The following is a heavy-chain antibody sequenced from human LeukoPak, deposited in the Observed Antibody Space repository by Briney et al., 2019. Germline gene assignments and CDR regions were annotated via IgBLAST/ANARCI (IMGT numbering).Heavy chain of an antibody. D-gene: IGHD2-15*01. CDR3: AREGEDCSGGSCYTSEYFQH. V-gene: IGHV4-61*08. CDR2: IYYSGST. Sequence: SETLSLTCTVSGGSISSGGYYWSWIRQPPGKGLEWIGYIYYSGSTNYNPSLKSRVTISVDTSKNQFSLKLSSVTAADTAVYYCAREGEDCSGGSCYTSEYFQHWGQGTLVTVSS. CDR1: GGSISSGGYY. J-gene: IGHJ1*01.